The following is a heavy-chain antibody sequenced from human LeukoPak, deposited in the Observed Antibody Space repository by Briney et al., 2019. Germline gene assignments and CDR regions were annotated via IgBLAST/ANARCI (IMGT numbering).Heavy chain of an antibody. CDR3: AKDRYSGGFDY. J-gene: IGHJ4*02. CDR2: ISYDGSNK. Sequence: PGGSLRLSCAASGFTFSSYGMHWVRQAPGKGLEWVAVISYDGSNKYYADSVKGRFTISRDNSKNTLYLQMNSLRAEDTAVYYCAKDRYSGGFDYWGQGTLVTVSS. D-gene: IGHD1-26*01. CDR1: GFTFSSYG. V-gene: IGHV3-30*18.